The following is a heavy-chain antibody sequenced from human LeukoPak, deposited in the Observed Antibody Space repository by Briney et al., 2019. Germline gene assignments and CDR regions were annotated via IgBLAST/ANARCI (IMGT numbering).Heavy chain of an antibody. J-gene: IGHJ5*02. CDR3: AGDSHGYNWFDP. V-gene: IGHV3-11*01. Sequence: GGSLRLSCVASGFTFSDYYMGWIRQAPGKGLEWVSYITSSGSAKHYADSVKGRFTISRDNAKNLLYLQINSLRAEDTAVYYCAGDSHGYNWFDPWGHGTLVTVSS. CDR1: GFTFSDYY. D-gene: IGHD5-24*01. CDR2: ITSSGSAK.